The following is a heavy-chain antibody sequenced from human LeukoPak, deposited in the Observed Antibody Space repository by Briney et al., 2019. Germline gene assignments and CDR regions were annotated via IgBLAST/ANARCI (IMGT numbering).Heavy chain of an antibody. CDR2: IKPNGGEQ. Sequence: GGSLRLSCAASGFTFSNYWMTWVRQAPGKGLEWVAYIKPNGGEQYYVDSVKGRFTISRDNAKNSLYLQMNSLTAEDTAVYYCASQPSAGAGNYWGQGTLVTVSS. J-gene: IGHJ4*02. V-gene: IGHV3-7*02. D-gene: IGHD6-19*01. CDR1: GFTFSNYW. CDR3: ASQPSAGAGNY.